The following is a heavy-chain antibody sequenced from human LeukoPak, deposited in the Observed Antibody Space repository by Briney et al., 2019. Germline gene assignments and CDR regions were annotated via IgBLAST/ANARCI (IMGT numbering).Heavy chain of an antibody. CDR2: ISSSGSTI. Sequence: GGSLRLSCAASGFTFSSYEMNWVRQAPGKGLEWVSYISSSGSTIYYADSVKGRFTISRDNAKNSLYLQMNSLRAGDTAVYYCARDSAGVGATTGWFDPWGQGTLVTVSS. D-gene: IGHD1-26*01. V-gene: IGHV3-48*03. J-gene: IGHJ5*02. CDR1: GFTFSSYE. CDR3: ARDSAGVGATTGWFDP.